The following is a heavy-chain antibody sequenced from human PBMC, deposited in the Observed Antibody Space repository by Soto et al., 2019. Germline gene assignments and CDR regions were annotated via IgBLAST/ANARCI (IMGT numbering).Heavy chain of an antibody. V-gene: IGHV4-59*08. CDR1: GGSISGFY. J-gene: IGHJ5*02. CDR2: IFWTGTT. D-gene: IGHD1-20*01. Sequence: SETLSLTCSVSGGSISGFYWSWIRHSPGRGLEWIGYIFWTGTTNYNPSLKSRINITLDTSNNQFSLKLRSVTAADTAVYYCASHAGGYNWNDGNWFDTWGQGTLVTVSS. CDR3: ASHAGGYNWNDGNWFDT.